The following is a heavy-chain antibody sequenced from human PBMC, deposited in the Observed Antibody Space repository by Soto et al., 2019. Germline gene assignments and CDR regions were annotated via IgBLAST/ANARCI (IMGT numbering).Heavy chain of an antibody. Sequence: EVQSLESGGGLVQPGGSLRLSCGGSGFTFSGYAMSWVRQAPGKGLEWVSASSGSGGTTYYAGSVKGRFTRARDNSKNTLYLQMNSLRAHDTALYCCATVPQQLPAWGQGTLVTVSS. CDR2: SSGSGGTT. D-gene: IGHD6-13*01. CDR3: ATVPQQLPA. V-gene: IGHV3-23*01. CDR1: GFTFSGYA. J-gene: IGHJ4*02.